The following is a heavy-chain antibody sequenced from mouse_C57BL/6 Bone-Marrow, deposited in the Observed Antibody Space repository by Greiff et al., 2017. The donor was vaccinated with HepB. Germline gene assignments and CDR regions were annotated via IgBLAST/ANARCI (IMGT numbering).Heavy chain of an antibody. V-gene: IGHV2-4*01. D-gene: IGHD1-1*01. CDR3: ATLFSTTGVEDAMDY. Sequence: QVQLQQSGPGLVQPSQSLSITCTVSGFSLTSYGVHWVRQPPGQGLEWLGVIWSGGSTDYNAAFISRLSISKDNSKSQVFFNMNSLQADDTAIYYCATLFSTTGVEDAMDYWGQGTSVTVSS. CDR2: IWSGGST. J-gene: IGHJ4*01. CDR1: GFSLTSYG.